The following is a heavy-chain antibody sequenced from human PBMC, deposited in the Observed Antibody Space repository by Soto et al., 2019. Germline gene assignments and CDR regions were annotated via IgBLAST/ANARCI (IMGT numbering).Heavy chain of an antibody. CDR3: ASCGPGDYSNYVWTRTLYYFDY. V-gene: IGHV4-59*12. D-gene: IGHD4-4*01. Sequence: SETLSLTCTVSGGSISSYYWSWIRQPPGKGLEWIGEIYYSGSTNYNPSLKSRVTISVDTSKNQFSLKLSSVTAADTAVYYCASCGPGDYSNYVWTRTLYYFDYWGQGTLVTVSS. CDR2: IYYSGST. CDR1: GGSISSYY. J-gene: IGHJ4*02.